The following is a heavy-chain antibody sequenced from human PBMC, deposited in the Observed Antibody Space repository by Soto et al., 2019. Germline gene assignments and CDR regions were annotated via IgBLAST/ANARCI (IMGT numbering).Heavy chain of an antibody. J-gene: IGHJ4*02. V-gene: IGHV1-69*02. D-gene: IGHD2-15*01. Sequence: QVQLVQSGAEVKKPGSSVKVSCKASRGSFSSYTISWMQQAPGQGLEWMGRIIPILGIANYAQKFQGRVTITADKSTSTAYMELSSLRSEDTAVYYCASADIFDYWGQGTLVTVSS. CDR2: IIPILGIA. CDR1: RGSFSSYT. CDR3: ASADIFDY.